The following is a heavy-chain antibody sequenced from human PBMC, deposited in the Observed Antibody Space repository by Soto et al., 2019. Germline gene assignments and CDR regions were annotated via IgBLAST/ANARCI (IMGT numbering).Heavy chain of an antibody. J-gene: IGHJ4*02. D-gene: IGHD3-9*01. CDR1: GLTFRSYA. V-gene: IGHV3-9*01. CDR3: AKAILTGYYFPPDY. Sequence: GGSLRLSCEAPGLTFRSYAMHWVRQAPGKGLEWVSGISWNSGSIGYADSVKGRFTISRDNAKNSLYLQMNSLRAEDTALYYCAKAILTGYYFPPDYWGQGTLVTVSS. CDR2: ISWNSGSI.